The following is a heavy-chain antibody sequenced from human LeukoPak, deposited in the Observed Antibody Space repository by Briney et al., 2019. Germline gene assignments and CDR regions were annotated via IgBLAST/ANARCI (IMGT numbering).Heavy chain of an antibody. D-gene: IGHD5-24*01. J-gene: IGHJ4*02. V-gene: IGHV3-30-3*01. CDR3: AGNRWLQRYYFDY. CDR1: GFTFSSYA. CDR2: ISYDRSNK. Sequence: GRSLRLSCAASGFTFSSYAMHWVRQAPGKGLEWVAVISYDRSNKYYADSVKGRFTISRDNSKNTLYLQMNSLRAEDTAVYYCAGNRWLQRYYFDYWGQGTLVTVSS.